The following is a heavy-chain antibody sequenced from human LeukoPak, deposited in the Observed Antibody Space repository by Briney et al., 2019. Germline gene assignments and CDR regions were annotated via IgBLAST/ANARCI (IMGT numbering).Heavy chain of an antibody. CDR1: GFTFSSYA. CDR3: AKELAYSYAKFDY. V-gene: IGHV3-23*01. CDR2: ISGSGSTT. J-gene: IGHJ4*02. D-gene: IGHD5-18*01. Sequence: GGSLRLSCPASGFTFSSYAMSWVRQAPGKGLEWVSRISGSGSTTYYTDSMKGRFTVSRDNSKNTLYLQMDSLRVEDTAIYYCAKELAYSYAKFDYWGQGTLVTVSS.